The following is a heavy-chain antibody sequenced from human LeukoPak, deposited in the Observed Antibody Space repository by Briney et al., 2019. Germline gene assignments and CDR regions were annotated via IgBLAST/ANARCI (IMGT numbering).Heavy chain of an antibody. CDR3: AKDPMPVIAAAGAHYTYIN. D-gene: IGHD6-13*01. V-gene: IGHV3-30-3*01. CDR2: ISYDGSNK. J-gene: IGHJ4*02. Sequence: PGGSLRLSCAASGFTFSSYAMHWVRQAPGKGLEWVAVISYDGSNKYYADSVKGRFTISRDNSKNTLYLQMNSLRAEDTAVYYCAKDPMPVIAAAGAHYTYINWGQGTLVTVSS. CDR1: GFTFSSYA.